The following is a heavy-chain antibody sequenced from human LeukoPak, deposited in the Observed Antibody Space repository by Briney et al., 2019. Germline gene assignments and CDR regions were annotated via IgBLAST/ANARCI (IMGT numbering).Heavy chain of an antibody. V-gene: IGHV3-30*03. D-gene: IGHD2-15*01. J-gene: IGHJ5*02. Sequence: PGGSLRLSCAASGFTFSSYGMHWVRQAPGKGLEWVAVISYDGSNKYYADSVKGRFTISRDNSKNTLYLQMNSLRAEDTAVYYCARDGNDCSGGSCYRFLGWFDPWGQGTLVTVSS. CDR3: ARDGNDCSGGSCYRFLGWFDP. CDR1: GFTFSSYG. CDR2: ISYDGSNK.